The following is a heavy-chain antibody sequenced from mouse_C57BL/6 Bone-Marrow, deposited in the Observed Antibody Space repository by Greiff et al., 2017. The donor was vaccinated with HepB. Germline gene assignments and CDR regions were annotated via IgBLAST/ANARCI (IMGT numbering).Heavy chain of an antibody. D-gene: IGHD1-1*01. V-gene: IGHV5-17*01. Sequence: EVQGVESGGGLVKPGGSLKLSCAASGFTFSDYGMHWVRQAPEKGLEWVAYISSGSSTIYYADTGTGRFTISRDNAKNTLFLQMTSLRSEDTAMYYCARRVITTVVGYFDYWGQGTTLTVSS. CDR3: ARRVITTVVGYFDY. CDR2: ISSGSSTI. CDR1: GFTFSDYG. J-gene: IGHJ2*01.